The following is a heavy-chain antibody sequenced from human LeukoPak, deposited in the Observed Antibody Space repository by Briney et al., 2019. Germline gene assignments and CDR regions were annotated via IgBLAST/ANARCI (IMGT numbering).Heavy chain of an antibody. D-gene: IGHD2-2*01. CDR1: GFTFSSHW. J-gene: IGHJ6*02. Sequence: GGSLRLSCTASGFTFSSHWMTWVRQPPGKGLEWVANIKEDGSVKYYVDSVKGRFTISRDNSKNTLYLQMNSLRAEDTAVYYCARDFRYCSSTSCSKHTYYYYYGMDVWGQGTTVTVSS. V-gene: IGHV3-7*03. CDR3: ARDFRYCSSTSCSKHTYYYYYGMDV. CDR2: IKEDGSVK.